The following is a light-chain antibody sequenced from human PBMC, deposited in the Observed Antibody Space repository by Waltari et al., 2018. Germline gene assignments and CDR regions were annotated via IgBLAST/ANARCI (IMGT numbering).Light chain of an antibody. CDR1: QSVSNSY. J-gene: IGKJ1*01. CDR2: GTD. Sequence: DIVLTQSPGTLSLSPGDRATLSCRASQSVSNSYVARYQQKPGQAPRLLIHGTDNRATGVPDRFSGGGSGTDFTLTISSLETEDSAVYYCQQCARSPWTFGHGTKVEI. CDR3: QQCARSPWT. V-gene: IGKV3-20*01.